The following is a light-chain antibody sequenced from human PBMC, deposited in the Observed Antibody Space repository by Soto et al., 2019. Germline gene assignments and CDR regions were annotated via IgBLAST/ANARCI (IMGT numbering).Light chain of an antibody. J-gene: IGLJ2*01. CDR3: CSFAGSGPI. CDR1: SSDIGSYNL. Sequence: QSALTQPASVSGSPGQSITISCNGTSSDIGSYNLVSWYQQHPGKAPKLMIYEGSKRPSGVSNRFSGSKSGNTASLTISGLQAEDGAYYYCCSFAGSGPIFGGGTKVTVL. V-gene: IGLV2-23*01. CDR2: EGS.